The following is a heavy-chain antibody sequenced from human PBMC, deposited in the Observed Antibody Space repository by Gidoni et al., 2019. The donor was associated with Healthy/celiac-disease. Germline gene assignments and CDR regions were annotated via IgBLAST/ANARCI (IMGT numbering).Heavy chain of an antibody. CDR2: ISSSGRTI. CDR3: ARNPRLLWFREERYYFDY. D-gene: IGHD3-10*01. CDR1: GFTFSSYE. Sequence: EVQLVESGGGLVQPGGSLRLSCAASGFTFSSYEINWVRQAPGKGLGWGSYISSSGRTIYYADSVKGRFTISRDNAKNSLYLQMNSLRAEDTAVYYCARNPRLLWFREERYYFDYWGQGTLVTVSS. J-gene: IGHJ4*02. V-gene: IGHV3-48*03.